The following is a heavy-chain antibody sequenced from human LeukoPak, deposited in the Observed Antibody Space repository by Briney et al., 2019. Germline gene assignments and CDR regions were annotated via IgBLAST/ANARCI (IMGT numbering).Heavy chain of an antibody. CDR2: IYSGGST. CDR1: GFTVSSNY. J-gene: IGHJ4*02. D-gene: IGHD1-1*01. Sequence: GGSLRLSCAASGFTVSSNYMSWVRQAPGKGLEWVSVIYSGGSTYYADSVKGRLTISRDNSKNTLYPQMNSLRAEDTAAYYCAKGNWNDEYIFDYGGQGTLVTVSS. CDR3: AKGNWNDEYIFDY. V-gene: IGHV3-53*01.